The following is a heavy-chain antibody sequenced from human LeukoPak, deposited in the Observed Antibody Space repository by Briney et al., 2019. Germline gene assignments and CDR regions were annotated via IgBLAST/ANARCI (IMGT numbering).Heavy chain of an antibody. CDR1: GFTFSSYW. J-gene: IGHJ3*02. CDR3: ARGRYYYDRDAFDI. V-gene: IGHV3-74*01. D-gene: IGHD3-22*01. Sequence: GGSLRLSCAASGFTFSSYWIHWVRQAPGKGLVWVSRINSDGFSTDYADSVKGRFTISRDNAKHTVYLQMNSLRAEDTAVYYCARGRYYYDRDAFDIWGQGTMVTVSS. CDR2: INSDGFST.